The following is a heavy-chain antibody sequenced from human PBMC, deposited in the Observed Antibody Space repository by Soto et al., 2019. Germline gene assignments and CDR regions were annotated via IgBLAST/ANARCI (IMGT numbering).Heavy chain of an antibody. CDR3: ARVTPEGSYYFDY. V-gene: IGHV1-18*04. J-gene: IGHJ4*02. CDR1: GYTLTSYG. Sequence: ASVKVSCKASGYTLTSYGISWVRQAPGQGLEWMGWISAYNGNTNYAQKLQGRVTMTTDTSTSTAYRALRSLRSDDTAVYYCARVTPEGSYYFDYWGQGTLVTVSS. D-gene: IGHD3-10*01. CDR2: ISAYNGNT.